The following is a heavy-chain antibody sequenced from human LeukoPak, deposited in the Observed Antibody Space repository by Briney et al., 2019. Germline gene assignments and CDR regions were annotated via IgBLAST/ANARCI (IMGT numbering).Heavy chain of an antibody. J-gene: IGHJ4*02. Sequence: ASVKVSCKASGYTLTNFAMIWVRQAPGQGLEWMGWINTNTGNPTYAQGFTGRFVFSLDTSVSTAYLQISSLKAEDTAVYYCARGYGSGSYPFDYWGQGTLVTVSS. CDR2: INTNTGNP. V-gene: IGHV7-4-1*02. CDR3: ARGYGSGSYPFDY. D-gene: IGHD3-10*01. CDR1: GYTLTNFA.